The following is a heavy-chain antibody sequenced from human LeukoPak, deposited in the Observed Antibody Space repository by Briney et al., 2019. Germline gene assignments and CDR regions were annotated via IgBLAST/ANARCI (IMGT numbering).Heavy chain of an antibody. J-gene: IGHJ5*02. D-gene: IGHD6-13*01. Sequence: GGSLRLSCAASGFTFSGYGMKWVRQAPGKGLEWVSSLSGGGSDSYYADSVKGRFTISRDNSKNSVYPQMNSLRAEDTAVYYCAKGAAPGRVEWFDPWGQGALVTVSS. CDR1: GFTFSGYG. CDR2: LSGGGSDS. CDR3: AKGAAPGRVEWFDP. V-gene: IGHV3-23*01.